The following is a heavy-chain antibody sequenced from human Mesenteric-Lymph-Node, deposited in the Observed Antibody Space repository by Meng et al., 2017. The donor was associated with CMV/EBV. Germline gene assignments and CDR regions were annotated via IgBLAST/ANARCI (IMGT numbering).Heavy chain of an antibody. Sequence: GGSLRLSCEASGFTFSSYGMHWVRQAPGKGLDWVAFIRYDGSNKYYTDSVKGRFTISRDNSKNTLYLQMNSLRLEDTAVYYCAKVMVLVGTPFSEDYWGQGILVTVSS. CDR3: AKVMVLVGTPFSEDY. D-gene: IGHD4-23*01. J-gene: IGHJ4*02. CDR1: GFTFSSYG. CDR2: IRYDGSNK. V-gene: IGHV3-30*02.